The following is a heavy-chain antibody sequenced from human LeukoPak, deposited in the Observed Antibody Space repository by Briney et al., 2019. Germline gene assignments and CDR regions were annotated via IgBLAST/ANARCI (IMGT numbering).Heavy chain of an antibody. D-gene: IGHD3-16*01. CDR1: GGSVSSGPYY. CDR3: ARDGGSSSDIAEYLQH. V-gene: IGHV4-61*01. J-gene: IGHJ1*01. Sequence: PSETLSLTCTVSGGSVSSGPYYWSWIRQPPGKGLEWIGYIYHSGNTNYNPSLKSRVTISVDRSKNQFSLKLSSVTAADTAVYYCARDGGSSSDIAEYLQHWGQGTLVTVSS. CDR2: IYHSGNT.